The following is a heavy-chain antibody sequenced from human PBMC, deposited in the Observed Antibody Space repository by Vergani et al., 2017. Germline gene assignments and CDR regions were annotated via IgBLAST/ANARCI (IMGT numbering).Heavy chain of an antibody. J-gene: IGHJ4*02. CDR3: ARGSGIAARMYDFDY. CDR2: INHSGST. Sequence: QVQLQQWGAGLLKPSETLSLTCAVYGGSFSGYYWSWIRQPPGKGLEWIGEINHSGSTNYNPSLKSRVTISVDTSKNQFSLKLSSVTAADTAVYYCARGSGIAARMYDFDYWGQGTLVTVSS. V-gene: IGHV4-34*01. D-gene: IGHD6-6*01. CDR1: GGSFSGYY.